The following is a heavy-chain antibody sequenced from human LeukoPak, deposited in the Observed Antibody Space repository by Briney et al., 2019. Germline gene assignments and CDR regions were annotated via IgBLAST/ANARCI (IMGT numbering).Heavy chain of an antibody. V-gene: IGHV3-48*01. Sequence: GGSLRLSCAASGFTFSSYSMNWVRQAPGKGLEWLSYIDSSSFTIYYADSVKGRFTISRDNAKNSLYLQMNSLRAEDTAVYYCARGGGDSRYYYYYMDVWGKGTTVTVSS. D-gene: IGHD4-23*01. J-gene: IGHJ6*03. CDR2: IDSSSFTI. CDR1: GFTFSSYS. CDR3: ARGGGDSRYYYYYMDV.